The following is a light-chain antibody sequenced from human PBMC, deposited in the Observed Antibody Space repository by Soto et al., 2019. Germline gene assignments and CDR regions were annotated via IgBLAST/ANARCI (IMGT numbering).Light chain of an antibody. V-gene: IGKV3-15*01. J-gene: IGKJ1*01. Sequence: MTQYPATLSMSPGERATLSCRASQSVGSNLAWFQQKPGKAPRLLIYGASSWDSGIPFRFSGRGSGTDFTLTISSLQSEDFAIYYCQQYHSWTWTFGQGTKVDIK. CDR3: QQYHSWTWT. CDR1: QSVGSN. CDR2: GAS.